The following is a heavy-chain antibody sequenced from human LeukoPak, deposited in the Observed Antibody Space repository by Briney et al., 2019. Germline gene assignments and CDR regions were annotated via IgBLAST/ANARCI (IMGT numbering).Heavy chain of an antibody. J-gene: IGHJ3*01. CDR2: VYPGDSDT. CDR3: ARHALGGAFDV. Sequence: PGESLKISCKASGYTFTNYWIGWVRQMPGKGLEWMGIVYPGDSDTRYSPSFQGQVTISADKSISTAYLQWTSLTASDTAMYYCARHALGGAFDVWGQGTMVIVSS. D-gene: IGHD3-16*01. V-gene: IGHV5-51*01. CDR1: GYTFTNYW.